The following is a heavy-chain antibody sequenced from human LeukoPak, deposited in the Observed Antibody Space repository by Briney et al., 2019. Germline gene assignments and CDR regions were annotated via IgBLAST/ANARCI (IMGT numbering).Heavy chain of an antibody. J-gene: IGHJ4*02. Sequence: GGSLRLSCAASGFTFSSYAMHWVRQAPGKGLEWVAVISYDGSNKYYADSVKGRFTISRDNSKNTLYLQMNSLRAEDTAVYYCARDPEMATILILYYFDYWGQGTLVTVSS. D-gene: IGHD5-24*01. CDR2: ISYDGSNK. CDR1: GFTFSSYA. V-gene: IGHV3-30-3*01. CDR3: ARDPEMATILILYYFDY.